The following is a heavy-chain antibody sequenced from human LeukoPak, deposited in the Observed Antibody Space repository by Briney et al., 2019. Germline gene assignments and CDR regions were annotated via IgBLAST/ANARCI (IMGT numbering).Heavy chain of an antibody. D-gene: IGHD3-3*01. Sequence: ASVKVSCKASGYSFTNYAMNWVRQAPGQGLEWMGGIIPIFGTANYAQKFQGRVTITADKSTSTAYMELSSLRSEDTAVYYCARVGFGGCEAFDYWGQGTLVTVSS. J-gene: IGHJ4*02. CDR1: GYSFTNYA. V-gene: IGHV1-69*06. CDR3: ARVGFGGCEAFDY. CDR2: IIPIFGTA.